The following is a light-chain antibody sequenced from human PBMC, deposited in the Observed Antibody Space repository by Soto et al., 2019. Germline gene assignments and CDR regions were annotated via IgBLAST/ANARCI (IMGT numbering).Light chain of an antibody. Sequence: DIQMTQSPSTLSASVGDRVTITCRASQSISSWLAWYQQKPGKAPNLLIYKASSLESGVPSRFSGSGSGTEFTLTISSLQQDDFAIYYRQQYNRYPITFAQGTRLQIK. J-gene: IGKJ5*01. CDR1: QSISSW. CDR2: KAS. CDR3: QQYNRYPIT. V-gene: IGKV1-5*03.